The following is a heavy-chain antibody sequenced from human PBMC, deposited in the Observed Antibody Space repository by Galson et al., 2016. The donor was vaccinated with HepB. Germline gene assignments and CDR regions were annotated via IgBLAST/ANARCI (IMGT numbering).Heavy chain of an antibody. CDR1: GFTFSSYA. CDR3: AKMGGYKYGPSSETPDDY. V-gene: IGHV3-23*01. Sequence: LRLSCAASGFTFSSYAMTWVRQAPGKGLECVSDISGSGDRTYYADSVKGRFTISRDNSMNTLYLQMNSLRADDTAVYYCAKMGGYKYGPSSETPDDYWGQGTLVTVSS. J-gene: IGHJ4*02. CDR2: ISGSGDRT. D-gene: IGHD5-18*01.